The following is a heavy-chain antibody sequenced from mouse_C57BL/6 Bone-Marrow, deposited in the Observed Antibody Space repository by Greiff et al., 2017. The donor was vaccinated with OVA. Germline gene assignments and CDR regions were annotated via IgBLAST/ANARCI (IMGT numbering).Heavy chain of an antibody. Sequence: VQLQQPGAELVKPGASVKLSCKASGYTFTSYWMHWVKQRPGQGLAWIGMIHPNSGSTNYNEKFKSKATLTVDKSSSTAYMQLSSLTSEDSAVYYCASTVVDWYFDVWGTGTTVTVSS. J-gene: IGHJ1*03. CDR3: ASTVVDWYFDV. V-gene: IGHV1-64*01. D-gene: IGHD1-1*01. CDR1: GYTFTSYW. CDR2: IHPNSGST.